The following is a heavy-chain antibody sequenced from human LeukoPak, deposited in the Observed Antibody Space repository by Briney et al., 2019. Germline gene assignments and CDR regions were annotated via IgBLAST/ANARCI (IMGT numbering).Heavy chain of an antibody. J-gene: IGHJ4*02. CDR1: GGSISSGSYY. Sequence: SETLSLTCTVSGGSISSGSYYWSWIRQPAGKGLEWIGRIYTSGSTNYNPSLKSRVTISVDTSKNQFSLKLSSVTAADTAAYYCARETVAYYFDYWGQGTLVTVSS. D-gene: IGHD6-19*01. CDR3: ARETVAYYFDY. V-gene: IGHV4-61*02. CDR2: IYTSGST.